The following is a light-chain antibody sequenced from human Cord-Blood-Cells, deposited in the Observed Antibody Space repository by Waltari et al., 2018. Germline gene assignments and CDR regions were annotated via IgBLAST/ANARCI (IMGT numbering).Light chain of an antibody. CDR3: QQRSNWPPLT. Sequence: EIVLTQSPDPLSLSPGERATLSCRASQSVSSYLAWYQQKPGQAPRLLIYDASNRATGIPARFSGSGSGTDFTLTISSLEPEDFAVYYCQQRSNWPPLTFGGGTKVEIK. CDR2: DAS. CDR1: QSVSSY. V-gene: IGKV3-11*01. J-gene: IGKJ4*01.